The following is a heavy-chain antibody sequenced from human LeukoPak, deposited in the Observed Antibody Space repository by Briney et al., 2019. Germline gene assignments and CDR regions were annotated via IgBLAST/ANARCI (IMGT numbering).Heavy chain of an antibody. V-gene: IGHV3-23*01. CDR3: AKGGWLDD. Sequence: GGSLRLPCAASGFNFNKYDMTWARQAPGKGPEWVSTITGRSDKTYYTDSVKGRFVTSRDNSKDTLYLQMNSLRAEDTALYYCAKGGWLDDLGQGALVTVSS. CDR2: ITGRSDKT. J-gene: IGHJ4*02. D-gene: IGHD6-19*01. CDR1: GFNFNKYD.